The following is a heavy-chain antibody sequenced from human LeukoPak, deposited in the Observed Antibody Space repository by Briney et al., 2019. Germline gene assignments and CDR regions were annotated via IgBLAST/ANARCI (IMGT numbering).Heavy chain of an antibody. J-gene: IGHJ4*02. CDR3: ARDGSSSGYKPHFDC. Sequence: PGRSLRLSCAASGFTFSSYGMHWVRQAPGKGLEWVAVISYDGSNQYSADSVKGRFTISRDNSKNALYLQMNSLRVEDTAVYFCARDGSSSGYKPHFDCWGQGTLVTVSS. CDR1: GFTFSSYG. D-gene: IGHD3-22*01. CDR2: ISYDGSNQ. V-gene: IGHV3-30*03.